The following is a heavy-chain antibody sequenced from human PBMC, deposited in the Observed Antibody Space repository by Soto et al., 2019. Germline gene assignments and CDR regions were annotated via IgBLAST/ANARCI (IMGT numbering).Heavy chain of an antibody. D-gene: IGHD2-15*01. CDR3: ARDGSSYELHSRPDY. V-gene: IGHV3-33*01. J-gene: IGHJ4*02. CDR1: GFTFSSYG. CDR2: TWYDGSNK. Sequence: GVSLRLSCAAPGFTFSSYGMHWVRQAPGKGLEWVAVTWYDGSNKYYADSVKGRFTISRDNSKNTLYLQMNSLRAADTAVYYCARDGSSYELHSRPDYCGRGSLF.